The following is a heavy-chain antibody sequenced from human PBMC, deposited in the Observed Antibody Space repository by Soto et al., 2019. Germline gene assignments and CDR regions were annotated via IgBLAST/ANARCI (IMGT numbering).Heavy chain of an antibody. Sequence: GGSLRLSCAASGFTVSSNYMSWVRQAPGKGLEWVSVIYSGGSTYCADSVKGRFTISRDNSKNTLYLQMNSLRAEDTAVYYCARAGGEYYFQHWGQGTLVTVSS. CDR1: GFTVSSNY. V-gene: IGHV3-53*01. CDR3: ARAGGEYYFQH. D-gene: IGHD3-10*01. CDR2: IYSGGST. J-gene: IGHJ1*01.